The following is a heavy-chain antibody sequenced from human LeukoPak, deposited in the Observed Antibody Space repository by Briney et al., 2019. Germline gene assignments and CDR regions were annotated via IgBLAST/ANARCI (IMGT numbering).Heavy chain of an antibody. CDR3: ARWGGHCTSGLCYYFDC. Sequence: GGSVKVSCKASGYSFTTYAISWVRQAPGQGLEWMGWISAYNGNTNYAHKYQARVTMTTDRSTSTAYMELRSLRSDDTAVYYCARWGGHCTSGLCYYFDCWGQGTLVTVSS. D-gene: IGHD2-8*01. V-gene: IGHV1-18*01. CDR2: ISAYNGNT. CDR1: GYSFTTYA. J-gene: IGHJ4*02.